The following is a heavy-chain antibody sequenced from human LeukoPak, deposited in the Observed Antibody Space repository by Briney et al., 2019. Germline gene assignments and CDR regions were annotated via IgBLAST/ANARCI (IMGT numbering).Heavy chain of an antibody. CDR3: ARDYLNVGSLRRLFYMDV. Sequence: PGGSLRLSCAASGFTFSSYWMSWVRQAPGKGLEWVANIKQDGSEKYYVDSVKGRFTISRDNAKNSLYLQMNSLRAEDTAVYYCARDYLNVGSLRRLFYMDVWDKGTTVTVSS. V-gene: IGHV3-7*01. CDR2: IKQDGSEK. J-gene: IGHJ6*03. CDR1: GFTFSSYW. D-gene: IGHD4-23*01.